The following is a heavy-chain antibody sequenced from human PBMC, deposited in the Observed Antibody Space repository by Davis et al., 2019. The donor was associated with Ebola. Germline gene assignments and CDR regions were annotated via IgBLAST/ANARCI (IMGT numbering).Heavy chain of an antibody. CDR1: GFTFSGSA. Sequence: PGGSLRLSCAASGFTFSGSAMHWVRQASGKGLEWVGRIRSRADNYATAYAASVKGRFTISRDDSKNTAYLQMNSLKTEDTAVYYCTRASDGYNYWGQGTLVTVSS. V-gene: IGHV3-73*01. CDR2: IRSRADNYAT. CDR3: TRASDGYNY. D-gene: IGHD5-24*01. J-gene: IGHJ4*02.